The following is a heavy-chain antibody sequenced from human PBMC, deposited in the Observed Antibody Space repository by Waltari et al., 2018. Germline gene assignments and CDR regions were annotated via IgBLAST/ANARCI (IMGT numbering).Heavy chain of an antibody. J-gene: IGHJ4*02. CDR2: MNPNSGNT. CDR1: GYTFTSYD. V-gene: IGHV1-8*03. CDR3: ARVPYSSGWDGFDY. Sequence: QVQLVQSGAEVKKPGASVKVSCKASGYTFTSYDINWVRQATGQGLEWMGWMNPNSGNTGYAQKFQGRVTITRNTSISTAYMELGSLRSEDTAVYYCARVPYSSGWDGFDYWGQGTLVTVSS. D-gene: IGHD6-19*01.